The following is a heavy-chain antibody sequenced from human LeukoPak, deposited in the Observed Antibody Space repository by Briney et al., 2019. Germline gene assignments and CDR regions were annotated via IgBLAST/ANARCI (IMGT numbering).Heavy chain of an antibody. CDR2: ISGSGGST. Sequence: GGSLRLSCAASGFTFSDYYMSWIRQAPGKGLEWVSAISGSGGSTYYADSVKGRFTISRDNSKNTLYLQMNSLRAEDTAVYYCAKATRGDAFDIWGQGTMVTVSS. CDR3: AKATRGDAFDI. D-gene: IGHD3-10*01. V-gene: IGHV3-23*01. J-gene: IGHJ3*02. CDR1: GFTFSDYY.